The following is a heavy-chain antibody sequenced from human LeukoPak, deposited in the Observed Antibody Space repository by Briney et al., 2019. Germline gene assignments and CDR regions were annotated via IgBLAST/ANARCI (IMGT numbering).Heavy chain of an antibody. CDR2: IYYSGST. J-gene: IGHJ4*02. V-gene: IGHV4-39*07. CDR3: ARVVVRYCSSTSCLRYFDY. Sequence: SETLSLTCTVSGGSISSSSYYWGWIRQPPGKGLEWIGSIYYSGSTYYNPSLESRVTISVDTSKNQFSLKLSSVTAADTAVYYCARVVVRYCSSTSCLRYFDYWGQGTLVTVSS. CDR1: GGSISSSSYY. D-gene: IGHD2-2*01.